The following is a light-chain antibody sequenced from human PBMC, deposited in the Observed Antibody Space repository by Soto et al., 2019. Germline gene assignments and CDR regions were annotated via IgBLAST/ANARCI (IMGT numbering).Light chain of an antibody. CDR2: SNN. V-gene: IGLV1-44*01. Sequence: QAVVTQPPSASGTPGQRVTISCSGSSSNIGSNTVNWYQQLPGTAPKLLIYSNNQRPSGVPDRFSGSKSGTSASLDISGLQSEDEADDYCAAWDDSLNGPVFGGGTQRTFL. CDR1: SSNIGSNT. J-gene: IGLJ2*01. CDR3: AAWDDSLNGPV.